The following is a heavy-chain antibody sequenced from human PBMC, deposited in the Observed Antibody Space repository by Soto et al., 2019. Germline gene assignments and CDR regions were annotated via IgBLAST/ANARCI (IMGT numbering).Heavy chain of an antibody. V-gene: IGHV3-23*01. CDR3: AKDDMGATLYYYYGMDV. D-gene: IGHD1-26*01. CDR2: ISGSGGST. J-gene: IGHJ6*02. CDR1: GFTFSSYA. Sequence: PGGSLRLSCAASGFTFSSYAMSWVRQAPGKGLEWVSAISGSGGSTYYADSVKGRFTISRDNSKNTLYLQMNSLRAEDTAVYYCAKDDMGATLYYYYGMDVWGQGTTVTVSS.